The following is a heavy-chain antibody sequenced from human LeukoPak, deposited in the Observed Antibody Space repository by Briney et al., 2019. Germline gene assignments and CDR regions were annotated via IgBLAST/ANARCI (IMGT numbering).Heavy chain of an antibody. D-gene: IGHD3-10*01. CDR2: MYYSGSA. Sequence: SETLSLTCTVSGGSMNGYFWSWIRQSPGKGLEWIAYMYYSGSANYNPSVKSRVTISVDTSKNQFSLKLSSVTAADTAVYYCARHERYGSGSYNNWFDPWGQGTLVTVSS. J-gene: IGHJ5*02. CDR3: ARHERYGSGSYNNWFDP. CDR1: GGSMNGYF. V-gene: IGHV4-59*08.